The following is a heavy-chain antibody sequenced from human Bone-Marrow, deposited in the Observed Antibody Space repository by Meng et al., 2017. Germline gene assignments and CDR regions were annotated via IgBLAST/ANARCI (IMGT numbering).Heavy chain of an antibody. CDR3: ARDQDVFDI. J-gene: IGHJ4*02. D-gene: IGHD3-3*01. CDR2: ISNSGGAT. V-gene: IGHV3-23*04. CDR1: GFTFSSYA. Sequence: VQLVESGGGLVQPGGSLRLSCAASGFTFSSYAMNWVRQAPGKGLEWVSAISNSGGATFYADSVRGRFTMSRDNSKNTLFLQMNSLRAEDTAVYYCARDQDVFDIWGQGALVTVSS.